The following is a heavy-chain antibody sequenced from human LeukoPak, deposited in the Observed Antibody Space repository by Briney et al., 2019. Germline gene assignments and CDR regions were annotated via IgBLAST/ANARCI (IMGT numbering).Heavy chain of an antibody. J-gene: IGHJ3*02. V-gene: IGHV4-59*02. D-gene: IGHD3-22*01. CDR1: GDSVSSGC. CDR3: ARETKSTLYYYDSSGYDAFDI. Sequence: SSETLSLTCTVSGDSVSSGCWSWIRQPPEKGLEWIGYVYNSGTTNYSPSLKSRVTISVDKSNNQFSLKLSSVTAADTAVYYCARETKSTLYYYDSSGYDAFDIWGQGTMVTVSS. CDR2: VYNSGTT.